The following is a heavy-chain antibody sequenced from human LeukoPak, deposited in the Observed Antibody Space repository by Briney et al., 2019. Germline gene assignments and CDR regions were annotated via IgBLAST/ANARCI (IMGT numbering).Heavy chain of an antibody. Sequence: VASVKISCKVSGYTFTDYYMHWLQQAPGKGLEWMGLVDPEDDETIYAERFQGRVTITADTSTDTAYMELSSLRSEDTAVYYCATLHIVGATTGFDYWGQGTLVTVSS. J-gene: IGHJ4*02. CDR1: GYTFTDYY. V-gene: IGHV1-69-2*01. CDR3: ATLHIVGATTGFDY. D-gene: IGHD1-26*01. CDR2: VDPEDDET.